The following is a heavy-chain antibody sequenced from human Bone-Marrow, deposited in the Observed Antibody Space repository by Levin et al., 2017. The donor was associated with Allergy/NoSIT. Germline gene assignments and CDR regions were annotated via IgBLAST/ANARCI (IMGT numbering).Heavy chain of an antibody. CDR3: AKGSSTSWYFDS. D-gene: IGHD2-2*01. V-gene: IGHV3-30*18. Sequence: GSLKISCAASGFTFSSYAMHWVRQGPGKGLEWVAVVSMDGNKKHFADSVKGRFTISRDNSKNTLSLQMNSLRPEDTSVYYCAKGSSTSWYFDSWGQGTLVTVSS. CDR1: GFTFSSYA. CDR2: VSMDGNKK. J-gene: IGHJ4*02.